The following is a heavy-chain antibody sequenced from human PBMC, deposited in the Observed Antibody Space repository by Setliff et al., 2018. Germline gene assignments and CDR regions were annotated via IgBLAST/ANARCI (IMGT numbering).Heavy chain of an antibody. D-gene: IGHD5-18*01. CDR3: ARGPTYNYGIWDY. Sequence: VKVSCKASGYTFTDYSIHWVRQAPGQRLEWMGWINAGNGDTQLSQDFQGRLTITTDTSASTAYMELSSLRSEDMAVYFCARGPTYNYGIWDYWGQGTLVT. J-gene: IGHJ4*02. V-gene: IGHV1-3*03. CDR1: GYTFTDYS. CDR2: INAGNGDT.